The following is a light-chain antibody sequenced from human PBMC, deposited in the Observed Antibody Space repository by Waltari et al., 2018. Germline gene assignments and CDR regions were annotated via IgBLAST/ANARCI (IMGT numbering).Light chain of an antibody. CDR2: ADR. Sequence: SYVLTQPPSVSVAPGQTARITCGGNNIGSKSVHWYQQKPGQAPVLVVYADRDRPSGIPARFSGANSGNTATLTISRVEAGDEADYYCQGWDSSTDHVVFGGGTKLTVL. V-gene: IGLV3-21*02. J-gene: IGLJ2*01. CDR1: NIGSKS. CDR3: QGWDSSTDHVV.